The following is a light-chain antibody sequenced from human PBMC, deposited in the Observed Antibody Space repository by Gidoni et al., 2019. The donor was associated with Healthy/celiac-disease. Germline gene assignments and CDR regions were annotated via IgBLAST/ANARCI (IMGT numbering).Light chain of an antibody. CDR3: SSYTSTRSVV. Sequence: QSALTQPASVSGSPGQSITISCTGTSSGVGDYKYVSWYQQYPGKAPRLMIYEVSNRPSGVSNRFSGSKSGNTASLTISGLQAEDEADYYCSSYTSTRSVVFGGGTKLTVL. CDR2: EVS. J-gene: IGLJ2*01. CDR1: SSGVGDYKY. V-gene: IGLV2-14*01.